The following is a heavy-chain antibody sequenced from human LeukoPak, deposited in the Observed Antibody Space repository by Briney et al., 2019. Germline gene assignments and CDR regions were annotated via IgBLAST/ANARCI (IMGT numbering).Heavy chain of an antibody. Sequence: SETLSLTRTVSGGSISSYYWSWIRQPPGKGLEWIGYIYYSGSTNYNPSLKSRVTISVDTSKNQFSLKLSSVTAADTAVYYCARREWEPTGAFDIWGQGTMVTVSS. D-gene: IGHD1-26*01. CDR2: IYYSGST. CDR3: ARREWEPTGAFDI. V-gene: IGHV4-59*01. J-gene: IGHJ3*02. CDR1: GGSISSYY.